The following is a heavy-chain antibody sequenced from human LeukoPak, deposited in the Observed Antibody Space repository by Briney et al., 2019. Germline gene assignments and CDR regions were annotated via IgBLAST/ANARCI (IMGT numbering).Heavy chain of an antibody. J-gene: IGHJ4*02. Sequence: SETLPLTCAVSGGSISSSSYYWGWIRQPPGKGLEWIGSIYYSGSTYYNPSLKSRVTISVDTSKNQFSLKLSSVTAADTAVYYCAVGLGTFDYWGQGTLVTVSS. CDR3: AVGLGTFDY. CDR1: GGSISSSSYY. D-gene: IGHD7-27*01. V-gene: IGHV4-39*01. CDR2: IYYSGST.